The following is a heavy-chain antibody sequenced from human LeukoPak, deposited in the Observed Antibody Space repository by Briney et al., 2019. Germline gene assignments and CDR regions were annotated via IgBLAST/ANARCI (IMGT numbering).Heavy chain of an antibody. CDR1: GFTFSSYA. J-gene: IGHJ4*02. CDR2: ISYDGSNK. V-gene: IGHV3-30-3*01. D-gene: IGHD1-26*01. CDR3: ANLLGSYSV. Sequence: GGSLRLSCAASGFTFSSYAMHWVRQAPGKGLEWVAVISYDGSNKYYADSVKGRFTISRDNSKNTLYLQMNSLRAEDTAVYYCANLLGSYSVWGQGTLVTVSS.